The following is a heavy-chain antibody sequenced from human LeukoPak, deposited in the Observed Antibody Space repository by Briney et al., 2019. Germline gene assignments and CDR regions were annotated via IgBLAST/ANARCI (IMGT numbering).Heavy chain of an antibody. J-gene: IGHJ4*02. V-gene: IGHV3-30-3*01. CDR3: ARDGVGCTAINY. CDR2: ISYDGSNK. D-gene: IGHD5-18*01. Sequence: GGSLRLSCAASGFTFSSYAMHWVRQAPGKGLEWVAVISYDGSNKYYADSVKGRFTISRDNSKNTLYLQMNSLRAEDTAVYYCARDGVGCTAINYWGQGTLVTVSS. CDR1: GFTFSSYA.